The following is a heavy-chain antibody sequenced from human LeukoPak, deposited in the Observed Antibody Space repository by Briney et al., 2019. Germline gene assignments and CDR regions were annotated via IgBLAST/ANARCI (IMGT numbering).Heavy chain of an antibody. D-gene: IGHD3-9*01. V-gene: IGHV4-34*01. J-gene: IGHJ3*02. CDR2: INHSGST. CDR3: ARGGLLRYFDWTPSGAFDI. Sequence: SETLSLTCAVYSGSFSGYYWSWIRQPPGKGLEWIGEINHSGSTNYNPSLKSRVTISVDTSKNQFSLKLSSVTAADTAVYYCARGGLLRYFDWTPSGAFDIWGQGTMVTVSS. CDR1: SGSFSGYY.